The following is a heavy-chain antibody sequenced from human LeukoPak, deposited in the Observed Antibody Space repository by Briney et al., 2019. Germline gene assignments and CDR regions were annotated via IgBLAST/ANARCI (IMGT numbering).Heavy chain of an antibody. Sequence: KASQTLSLTCTVSGGSISSNSYFWSWIRQPAGKGLEWIGLIYTSGSTNYNPSLKSRVTISVDTSRNQFSLKLSSVTAADTAVYYCARDYAALYYYYYMDVWGKGTTVTVSS. CDR1: GGSISSNSYF. V-gene: IGHV4-61*02. CDR2: IYTSGST. CDR3: ARDYAALYYYYYMDV. D-gene: IGHD2-15*01. J-gene: IGHJ6*03.